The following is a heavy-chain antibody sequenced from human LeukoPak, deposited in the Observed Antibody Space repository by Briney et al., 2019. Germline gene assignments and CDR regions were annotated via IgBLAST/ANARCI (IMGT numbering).Heavy chain of an antibody. D-gene: IGHD3-3*01. CDR1: GFTFSSYA. CDR3: AKALPITIFGVVISESEWPFDY. CDR2: ISGSGGST. J-gene: IGHJ4*02. V-gene: IGHV3-23*01. Sequence: PGGSLRLSCAASGFTFSSYAMSWVRQAPGKGLEWVSAISGSGGSTYYADSVKGRFTISRDNSKNTLYLQMDSLRAEDTAVYYCAKALPITIFGVVISESEWPFDYWGQGTLVTVSS.